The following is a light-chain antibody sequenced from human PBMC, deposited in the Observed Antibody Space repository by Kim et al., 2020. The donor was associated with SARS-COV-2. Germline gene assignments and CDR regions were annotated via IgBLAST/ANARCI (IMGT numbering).Light chain of an antibody. Sequence: HSITISCTGTSSDVGGYNYVSWYQQHPGKAPKVIIYDVSNRPSGVSNRFSGSKSGNTASLTISGLQADDEADYYCSSYTRSSTNYVFGTGTKVTVL. J-gene: IGLJ1*01. CDR1: SSDVGGYNY. CDR3: SSYTRSSTNYV. CDR2: DVS. V-gene: IGLV2-14*03.